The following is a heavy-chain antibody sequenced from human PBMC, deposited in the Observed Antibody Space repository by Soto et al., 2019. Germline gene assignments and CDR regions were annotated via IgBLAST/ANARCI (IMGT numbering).Heavy chain of an antibody. D-gene: IGHD1-26*01. Sequence: GESLKISCKGSGYSFTSYWIGWVRQMPGKGLEWMGIIYPGDSDTRYSPSFQGQVTISADKSISTAYLQWSSLKASDTAMYYRARLESRYPYYYYGMDVWGQGTTVTVPS. CDR3: ARLESRYPYYYYGMDV. CDR2: IYPGDSDT. V-gene: IGHV5-51*01. CDR1: GYSFTSYW. J-gene: IGHJ6*02.